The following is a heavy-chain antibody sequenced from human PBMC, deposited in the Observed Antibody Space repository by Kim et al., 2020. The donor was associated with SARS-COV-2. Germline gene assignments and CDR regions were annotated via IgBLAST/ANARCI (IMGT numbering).Heavy chain of an antibody. CDR3: ARGHYYGSGSYYNDPDYYYGMDV. V-gene: IGHV3-33*01. D-gene: IGHD3-10*01. CDR2: IWYDGSNK. J-gene: IGHJ6*02. CDR1: GFTFSSYG. Sequence: GGSLRLSCAASGFTFSSYGMHWVRQAPGKGLEWVAVIWYDGSNKYYADSVKGRFTISRDNSKNTLYLQMNSLRAEDTAVYYCARGHYYGSGSYYNDPDYYYGMDVWGQGTTVTVSS.